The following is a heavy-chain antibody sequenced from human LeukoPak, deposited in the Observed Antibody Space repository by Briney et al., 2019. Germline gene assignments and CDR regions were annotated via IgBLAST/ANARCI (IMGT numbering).Heavy chain of an antibody. V-gene: IGHV3-30*03. CDR1: GFTISTYG. CDR2: ISYGGNTK. CDR3: ATKVGDWFDH. D-gene: IGHD1-26*01. Sequence: GGSLRLSCAASGFTISTYGMHWVGQAPGKGLEWVAVISYGGNTKYYADSVKGRFTISRDNSKNTLYLQMNSLRAEDTAVYYCATKVGDWFDHWGQGTLVTVSS. J-gene: IGHJ5*02.